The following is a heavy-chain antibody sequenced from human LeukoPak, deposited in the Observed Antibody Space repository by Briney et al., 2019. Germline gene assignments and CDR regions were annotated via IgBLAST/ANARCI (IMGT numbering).Heavy chain of an antibody. CDR1: GYTLTELS. Sequence: ASVKVSCKVSGYTLTELSMHWVRQAPGKGLAWMGGFDPEDGETIYAQKFQGRVTMTEDTSTDTAYMELSSLRSEDTAVYYCATVGYCSGGSCYPWDAFDIWGQGTMVTVSS. CDR3: ATVGYCSGGSCYPWDAFDI. V-gene: IGHV1-24*01. CDR2: FDPEDGET. D-gene: IGHD2-15*01. J-gene: IGHJ3*02.